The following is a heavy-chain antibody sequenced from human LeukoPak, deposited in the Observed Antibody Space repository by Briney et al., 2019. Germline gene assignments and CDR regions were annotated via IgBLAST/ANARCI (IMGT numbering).Heavy chain of an antibody. V-gene: IGHV3-74*01. CDR2: INSDGSTT. CDR3: ASRCATSGLGY. Sequence: GGSLRLSCAASGFTFSSYWMHWVRQAPGPGLVWVSRINSDGSTTTYADSLKGRFTMSRDNAKNTLYLQMNSLRAEDTAVYFCASRCATSGLGYWGQGTLVTVSS. CDR1: GFTFSSYW. J-gene: IGHJ4*02.